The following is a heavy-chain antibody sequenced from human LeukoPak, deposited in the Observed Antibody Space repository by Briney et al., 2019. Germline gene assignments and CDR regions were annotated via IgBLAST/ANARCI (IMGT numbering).Heavy chain of an antibody. Sequence: GESLQISSKGSGSSFTSYWIGWVRPLPAKGLEWMGIIYPGDSDTRYSPSFQGQVTISADKSISTAYLQWSSLKASDTAMYYCARHPIAAADNYYYYYMDVWGKGTTVTVSS. J-gene: IGHJ6*03. CDR1: GSSFTSYW. D-gene: IGHD6-13*01. CDR2: IYPGDSDT. V-gene: IGHV5-51*01. CDR3: ARHPIAAADNYYYYYMDV.